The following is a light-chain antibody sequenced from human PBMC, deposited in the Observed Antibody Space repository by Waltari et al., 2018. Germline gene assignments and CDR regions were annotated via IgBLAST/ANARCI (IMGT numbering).Light chain of an antibody. CDR3: TSFSTISTSL. CDR1: GIDFVVYTY. V-gene: IGLV2-14*03. CDR2: DVT. J-gene: IGLJ3*02. Sequence: QPALTHPASVSGSPGQSITISSPGTGIDFVVYTYASWYQHQPGKAPKLMIYDVTERPSGVSNRFSGSKSGNTASLTISGLQADDEADYYCTSFSTISTSLFGGGTKVTVL.